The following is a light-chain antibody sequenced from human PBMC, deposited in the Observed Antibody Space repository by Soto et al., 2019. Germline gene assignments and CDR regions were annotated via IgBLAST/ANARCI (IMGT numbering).Light chain of an antibody. J-gene: IGKJ3*01. Sequence: DIVMTQSPDSLAVSLGESATINCKSSQSVLYSSNNKNYLAWYQQKPGQPPKLLIYCASTRESGVPDRFSGSGSGTDFTLTISSLQAEDVAVYYCQLYDSTPFTCGPGTKVDIK. CDR3: QLYDSTPFT. V-gene: IGKV4-1*01. CDR2: CAS. CDR1: QSVLYSSNNKNY.